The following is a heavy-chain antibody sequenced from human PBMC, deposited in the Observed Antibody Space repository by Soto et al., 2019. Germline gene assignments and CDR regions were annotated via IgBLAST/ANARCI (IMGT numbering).Heavy chain of an antibody. CDR3: ARVPGYCSGGSCYSRAFDI. J-gene: IGHJ3*02. Sequence: QVQLQQWGAGLLKPSETLSLTCAVYGGSFSGYYWSWIRQPPGKGLEWIGEINHSGSTNYNPSLKIRVTISVDTSKNQFSLKLSSVTAADTAVYYCARVPGYCSGGSCYSRAFDIWGQGTMVTVSS. V-gene: IGHV4-34*01. CDR1: GGSFSGYY. D-gene: IGHD2-15*01. CDR2: INHSGST.